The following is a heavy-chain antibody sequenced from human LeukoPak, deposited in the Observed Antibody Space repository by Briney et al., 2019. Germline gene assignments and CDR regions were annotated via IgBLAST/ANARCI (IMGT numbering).Heavy chain of an antibody. CDR1: GFSLSTTGVG. D-gene: IGHD3-10*01. Sequence: GSGPTLVNPTQTLTLTCTFSGFSLSTTGVGVAWIRQPPGKALEWLAVHYWNNDKSYSPSLKSRLTITKDTSKNQVVLILTNMDPVDTATYYCAHKGRGSGSYTMWGQGTLVTVSS. CDR2: HYWNNDK. J-gene: IGHJ4*02. CDR3: AHKGRGSGSYTM. V-gene: IGHV2-5*01.